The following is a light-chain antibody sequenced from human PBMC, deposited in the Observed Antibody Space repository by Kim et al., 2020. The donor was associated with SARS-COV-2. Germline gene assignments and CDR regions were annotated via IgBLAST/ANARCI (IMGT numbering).Light chain of an antibody. V-gene: IGLV3-19*01. CDR1: SLRSYY. Sequence: VALGQTVRITCQGDSLRSYYATWYQQKPGQAPIVVIYGKNNRPSGIPDRISGSSSGNTASLTITGTQAGDEADDYCNSRDSNDNVVFGGGTQLTVL. CDR2: GKN. CDR3: NSRDSNDNVV. J-gene: IGLJ2*01.